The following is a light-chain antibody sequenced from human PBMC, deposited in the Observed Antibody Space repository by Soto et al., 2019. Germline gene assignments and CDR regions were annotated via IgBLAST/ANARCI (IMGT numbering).Light chain of an antibody. CDR3: QQRNIGPPVT. V-gene: IGKV3-11*01. J-gene: IGKJ5*01. Sequence: EIVLTQSPATLSLSPGERATLSCRASPSVTNYLAWYQQKPGQPPRLLIYGAFNRAAGIPARFSGSGSGTAFPLTISSLEPEDSEVYSCQQRNIGPPVTSGKGTGLEI. CDR1: PSVTNY. CDR2: GAF.